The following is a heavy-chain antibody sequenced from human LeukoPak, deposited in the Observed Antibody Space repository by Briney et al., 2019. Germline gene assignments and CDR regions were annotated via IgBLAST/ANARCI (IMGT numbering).Heavy chain of an antibody. D-gene: IGHD1-7*01. CDR3: ARDLVKGFELFDY. CDR2: IIPIFGTA. V-gene: IGHV1-69*13. Sequence: SVKVSCKASGGTFSSYAISWVRQAPGQGLEWMGGIIPIFGTANYAQKFQGRVTITADESTSTAYMELSSLRSDDTAVYYCARDLVKGFELFDYWGQGTLVTVSS. CDR1: GGTFSSYA. J-gene: IGHJ4*02.